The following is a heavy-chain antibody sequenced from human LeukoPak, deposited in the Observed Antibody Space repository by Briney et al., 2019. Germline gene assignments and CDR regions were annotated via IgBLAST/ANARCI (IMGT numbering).Heavy chain of an antibody. V-gene: IGHV1-2*02. J-gene: IGHJ4*02. CDR3: ARDWDIAVAFFDC. CDR2: INPNSGGT. CDR1: GYTFTGYY. Sequence: ASVKVSCKASGYTFTGYYIHWGRQAPGQGLEWMGWINPNSGGTNYAQKFQGRVTMTRDTSISTAYMELSRLRSDDTAVYYCARDWDIAVAFFDCWGQGTLVTVSS. D-gene: IGHD6-19*01.